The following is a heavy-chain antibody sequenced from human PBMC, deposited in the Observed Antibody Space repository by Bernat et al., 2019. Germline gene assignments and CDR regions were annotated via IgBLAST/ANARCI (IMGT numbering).Heavy chain of an antibody. CDR2: INSDGSST. Sequence: EVQLVESGGGLVQPGGSLRLSCAASGFTFSSYWMHWVRQAPGKGLVWVSRINSDGSSTSYADSVKGRFTISRDNAKNTLYLQMNSLKTEDTAVYYCTTEGITMVRGVIIMSGYYGMDVWGQGTTVTVSS. CDR1: GFTFSSYW. J-gene: IGHJ6*02. CDR3: TTEGITMVRGVIIMSGYYGMDV. D-gene: IGHD3-10*01. V-gene: IGHV3-74*01.